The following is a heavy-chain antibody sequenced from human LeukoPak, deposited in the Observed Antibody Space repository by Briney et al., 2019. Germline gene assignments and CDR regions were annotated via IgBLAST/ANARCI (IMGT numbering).Heavy chain of an antibody. CDR1: GFTFSSYG. D-gene: IGHD4-17*01. J-gene: IGHJ4*02. CDR3: ARDCPSDYGDYAFDY. Sequence: PGGSLRLSCAASGFTFSSYGMHWVRQAPGKGLEWVANIKQDGSEKYYVDSVKGRFTISRDNAKNSLYLQMNSLRAEDTAVYYCARDCPSDYGDYAFDYWGQGTLVTVSS. V-gene: IGHV3-7*01. CDR2: IKQDGSEK.